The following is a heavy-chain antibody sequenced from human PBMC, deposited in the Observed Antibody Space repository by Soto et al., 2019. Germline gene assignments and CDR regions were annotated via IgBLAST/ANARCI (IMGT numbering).Heavy chain of an antibody. V-gene: IGHV3-30*03. Sequence: QVQLVESGGGVVQPGRSLRLSCAASGFPFTSYGMHWVREGPDKGLEWVAIISYDGSDKYYADSVKGRFTISRGNSKNTLDLQMNSLGSEDTALYYCVGGQYYFDYRGQGTLVIVSS. CDR3: VGGQYYFDY. CDR2: ISYDGSDK. J-gene: IGHJ4*02. CDR1: GFPFTSYG. D-gene: IGHD3-10*01.